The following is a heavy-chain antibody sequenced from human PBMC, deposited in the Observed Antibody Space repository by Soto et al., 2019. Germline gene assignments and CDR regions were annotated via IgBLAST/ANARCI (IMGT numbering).Heavy chain of an antibody. CDR2: IYHSGST. CDR3: AKAVHCTNGVCYRRYFDY. D-gene: IGHD2-8*01. J-gene: IGHJ4*02. CDR1: GGSISSSNW. Sequence: TSETLSLTCAVSGGSISSSNWWSWVRQPPGKGLEWIGEIYHSGSTNYNPSLKSRVTISVDKSKNQFSLKLSSVTAADTAVYYCAKAVHCTNGVCYRRYFDYWGQGTLVTVSS. V-gene: IGHV4-4*02.